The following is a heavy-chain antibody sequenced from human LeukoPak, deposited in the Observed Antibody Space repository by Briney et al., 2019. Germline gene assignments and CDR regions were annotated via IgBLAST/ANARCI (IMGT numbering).Heavy chain of an antibody. CDR2: INHSGST. CDR1: GGSFSGYY. D-gene: IGHD3-10*01. CDR3: ARILLGAAEGDY. V-gene: IGHV4-34*01. Sequence: SETLSLTCAVYGGSFSGYYWSWIRQPPGKGLEWIGEINHSGSTNYNPSLKSRVTISVDTSKIQFSLKLSSVTAADTAVYYCARILLGAAEGDYWGQGTLVTVSS. J-gene: IGHJ4*02.